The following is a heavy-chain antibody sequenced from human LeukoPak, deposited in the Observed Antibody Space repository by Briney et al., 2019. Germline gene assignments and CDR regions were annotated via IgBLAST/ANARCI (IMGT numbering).Heavy chain of an antibody. J-gene: IGHJ4*02. Sequence: ASVKVSCKASGYTFTSYYIHWVRQAPGQGLEWMGIINPNFGSTSYAQKFQGRVTMTSDMSTSTVYMELSSLRLDDTAIYYCAREGAVATAMLSLDYWGQGALVTVSS. D-gene: IGHD5-18*01. CDR1: GYTFTSYY. CDR2: INPNFGST. CDR3: AREGAVATAMLSLDY. V-gene: IGHV1-46*01.